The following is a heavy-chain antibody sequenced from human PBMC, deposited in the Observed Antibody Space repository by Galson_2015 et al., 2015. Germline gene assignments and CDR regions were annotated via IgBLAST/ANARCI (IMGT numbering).Heavy chain of an antibody. CDR2: INGGNGDT. D-gene: IGHD6-19*01. CDR3: ASAGVAGTLGFDY. Sequence: SVKVSCKASGNTFTSYTMHWVRQAPGQRFEWIGWINGGNGDTQYSQKFQGRPTITRDTSARTAYLDLGSLRSEDTAIYYCASAGVAGTLGFDYWGQGTLV. V-gene: IGHV1-3*01. J-gene: IGHJ4*02. CDR1: GNTFTSYT.